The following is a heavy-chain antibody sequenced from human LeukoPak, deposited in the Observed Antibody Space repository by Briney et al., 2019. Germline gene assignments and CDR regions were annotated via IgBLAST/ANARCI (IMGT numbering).Heavy chain of an antibody. CDR2: IWHDGSNK. Sequence: PGRSLRLSCAASGFTFSNYGIHWVRQAPGKGLEWVAVIWHDGSNKYYADSVQGRFTVSRDNSKNALYLQLNSLGAEDTAVYYCARDRNFPAYYFDFWGQGALVTVSS. J-gene: IGHJ4*02. CDR1: GFTFSNYG. D-gene: IGHD3-10*01. CDR3: ARDRNFPAYYFDF. V-gene: IGHV3-33*01.